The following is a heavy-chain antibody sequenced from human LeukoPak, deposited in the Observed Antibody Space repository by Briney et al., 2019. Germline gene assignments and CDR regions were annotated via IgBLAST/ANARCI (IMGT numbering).Heavy chain of an antibody. V-gene: IGHV3-74*01. CDR1: GFTFSSYA. CDR3: AKVSYYDSSGHDY. CDR2: INSDGSST. D-gene: IGHD3-22*01. Sequence: GGSLRLSCAASGFTFSSYAMSWVRQAPGKGLVWVSRINSDGSSTSYADSVKGRFTISRDNAKNTLYLQMNSLRAEDTAVYYCAKVSYYDSSGHDYWGQGTLVTVSS. J-gene: IGHJ4*02.